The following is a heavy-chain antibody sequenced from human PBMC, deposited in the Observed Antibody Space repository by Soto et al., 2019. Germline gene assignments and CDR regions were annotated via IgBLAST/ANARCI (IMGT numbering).Heavy chain of an antibody. J-gene: IGHJ6*02. CDR2: IYYSGST. D-gene: IGHD3-3*01. V-gene: IGHV4-30-4*02. CDR1: SGAINSGDYY. CDR3: ARDNILGILYGGMDV. Sequence: SDTLYMTSTVSSGAINSGDYYWRGIRHPPGKGLEWIGYIYYSGSTYYNPSLKSRVTISVDTSKNQFSLKLSSVTAADTAVYYCARDNILGILYGGMDVWGQGTTVTVSS.